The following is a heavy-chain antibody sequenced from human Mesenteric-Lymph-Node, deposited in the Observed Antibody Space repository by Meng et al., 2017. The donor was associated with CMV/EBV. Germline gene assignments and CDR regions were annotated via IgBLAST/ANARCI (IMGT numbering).Heavy chain of an antibody. J-gene: IGHJ6*02. D-gene: IGHD5-18*01. CDR2: IIPILGIA. Sequence: SVKVSCKASGGTFSSYTISWVRQAPGQGREWMGRIIPILGIANYAQKFQGRVTITADKSTSTAYMELSSLRSEDTAVYYCARAEYSYGYEGVGGLSRNYYYYGMDVWGQGTTVTVSS. CDR3: ARAEYSYGYEGVGGLSRNYYYYGMDV. V-gene: IGHV1-69*02. CDR1: GGTFSSYT.